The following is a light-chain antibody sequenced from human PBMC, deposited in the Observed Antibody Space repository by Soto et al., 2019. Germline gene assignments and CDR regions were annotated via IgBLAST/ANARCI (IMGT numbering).Light chain of an antibody. CDR2: GAS. J-gene: IGKJ1*01. CDR1: QSVSDN. Sequence: EVVLTQSPVTLSLSPGERVTLSCRASQSVSDNLAWYQQRPGQGPRLLIYGASTRATGIPARFSGSGSGTEFTLTISSLQSEDFAVYYCQQYKNWPHTFGQGTKVDIK. V-gene: IGKV3-15*01. CDR3: QQYKNWPHT.